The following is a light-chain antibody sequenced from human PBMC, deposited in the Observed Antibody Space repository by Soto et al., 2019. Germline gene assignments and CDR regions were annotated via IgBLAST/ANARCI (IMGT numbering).Light chain of an antibody. CDR2: GAS. V-gene: IGKV3-15*01. CDR3: QQYGSSPIT. CDR1: QSVSSN. J-gene: IGKJ5*01. Sequence: EIVMTQSPATLSVSPGERATLSCWASQSVSSNLAWYQRKPGQAPRLLIYGASTRATGIPVRFSGSGSGTEFTLTISRLEPEDFAVYYCQQYGSSPITFGQGTRLEIK.